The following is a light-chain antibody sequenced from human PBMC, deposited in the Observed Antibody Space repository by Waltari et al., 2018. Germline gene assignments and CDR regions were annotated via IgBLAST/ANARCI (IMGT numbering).Light chain of an antibody. J-gene: IGLJ2*01. CDR3: SSQSSNDVVL. CDR2: DVS. CDR1: SHDVGGYNS. V-gene: IGLV2-14*01. Sequence: QSALTQPASVSGSPGQSVTIFFHGTSHDVGGYNSVSWYQEHPGQAPRVIIYDVSDRPSGVSDRFSGSKSGNTASLTISGLQAEDEADYYCSSQSSNDVVLFGGGTKLTVL.